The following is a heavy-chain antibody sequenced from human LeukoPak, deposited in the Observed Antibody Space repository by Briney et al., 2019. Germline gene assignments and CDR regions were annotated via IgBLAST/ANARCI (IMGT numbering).Heavy chain of an antibody. CDR1: GGSISSSY. V-gene: IGHV4-4*07. J-gene: IGHJ6*03. Sequence: PWETLSLTCCVYGGSISSSYWSSIRQPAGKGLEWIGRKYTSGSTNYNPSIKSRVTMSVDTSQNQFSLKLSSVTAADTAVYYCARDYGDYYYYYMDVWGKGTTVTISS. D-gene: IGHD4-17*01. CDR2: KYTSGST. CDR3: ARDYGDYYYYYMDV.